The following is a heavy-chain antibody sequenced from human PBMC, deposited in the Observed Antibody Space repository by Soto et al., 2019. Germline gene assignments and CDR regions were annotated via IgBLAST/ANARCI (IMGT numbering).Heavy chain of an antibody. Sequence: QVQLVQSGAEVKKPGASVKVSCKASGYTFTGYYMHWVRQAPGQGLEWMGWINPNSGGTNYAQKFQGWVNMTRDTSISTAYMELSRLRSDDTAVYYCARGPKYYYDSSGYHLFDYWGQGTLVTVSS. CDR2: INPNSGGT. CDR3: ARGPKYYYDSSGYHLFDY. V-gene: IGHV1-2*04. D-gene: IGHD3-22*01. J-gene: IGHJ4*02. CDR1: GYTFTGYY.